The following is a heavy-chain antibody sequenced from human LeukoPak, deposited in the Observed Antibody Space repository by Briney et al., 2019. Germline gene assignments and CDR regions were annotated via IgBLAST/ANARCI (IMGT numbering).Heavy chain of an antibody. CDR1: GGSISSYY. V-gene: IGHV4-59*08. J-gene: IGHJ4*02. CDR2: IYYSGGT. Sequence: PSETLSLTCTVSGGSISSYYWSWIRQPPGKGLEWIGYIYYSGGTNYNPSLKSRVTISVDTSKNQFSLKLSSVTAADTAVYYCARLGFSNSGSYLAPSDYWGQGTLVTVSS. D-gene: IGHD1-26*01. CDR3: ARLGFSNSGSYLAPSDY.